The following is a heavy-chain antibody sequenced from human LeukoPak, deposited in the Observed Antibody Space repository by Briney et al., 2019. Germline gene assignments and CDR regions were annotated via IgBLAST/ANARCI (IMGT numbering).Heavy chain of an antibody. D-gene: IGHD3-3*01. CDR1: GGSISSSSYY. CDR2: IYYSGGT. J-gene: IGHJ3*02. Sequence: SETLSLTCTVSGGSISSSSYYWGWIRQPPGKGLEWIGSIYYSGGTYYNPSLKSRVTISVDTSKNQFSLKLSSVTTADTGVYYCAREESITIFTDAFDIWGQGTMVTVSS. V-gene: IGHV4-39*07. CDR3: AREESITIFTDAFDI.